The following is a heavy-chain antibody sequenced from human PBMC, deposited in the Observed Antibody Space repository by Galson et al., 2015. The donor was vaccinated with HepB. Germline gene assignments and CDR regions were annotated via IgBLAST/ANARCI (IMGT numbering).Heavy chain of an antibody. CDR3: AKGAHAVFPASRYLDS. D-gene: IGHD3-16*02. CDR2: ISSDETEK. Sequence: SLRLSCAASGFTLGKYAMHWVRQAPGKGLEWVALISSDETEKFYADSVKGRFTASRDNSMNMLFLQMDSLRAEDSAIYYCAKGAHAVFPASRYLDSWGRGTLVAVSS. J-gene: IGHJ4*02. V-gene: IGHV3-30*18. CDR1: GFTLGKYA.